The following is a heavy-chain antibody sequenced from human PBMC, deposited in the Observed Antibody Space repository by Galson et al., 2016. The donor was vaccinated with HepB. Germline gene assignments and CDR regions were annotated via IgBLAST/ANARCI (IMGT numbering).Heavy chain of an antibody. J-gene: IGHJ6*03. CDR2: ISAQNGDT. V-gene: IGHV1-18*04. CDR1: GYTFTTNG. Sequence: SVKVSCKASGYTFTTNGISWVRQAPGQGLEWVAWISAQNGDTNSAQKLKGRVTMTTGKSTSTAYMELRSLRSDDSAVYYCARDRGYFYMDVWGKGTTVTVSS. CDR3: ARDRGYFYMDV.